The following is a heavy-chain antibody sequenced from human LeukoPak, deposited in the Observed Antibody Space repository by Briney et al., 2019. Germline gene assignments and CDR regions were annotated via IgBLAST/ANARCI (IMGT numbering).Heavy chain of an antibody. V-gene: IGHV4-39*01. CDR3: ARREDYGGNSGQFDY. D-gene: IGHD4-23*01. CDR2: IYYSGST. J-gene: IGHJ4*02. CDR1: GGSISSSSYY. Sequence: SETLSLTCTVSGGSISSSSYYWGWIRQPPGKGLEWIGSIYYSGSTYYNPSPKSRVTISVDTSKNQFSLKLSSVTAADTAVYYCARREDYGGNSGQFDYWGQGTLVTVSS.